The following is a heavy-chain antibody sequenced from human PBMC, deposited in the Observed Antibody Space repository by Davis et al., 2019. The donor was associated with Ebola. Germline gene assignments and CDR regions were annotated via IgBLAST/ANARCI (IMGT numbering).Heavy chain of an antibody. V-gene: IGHV3-23*01. J-gene: IGHJ4*02. Sequence: GESLKISCAASGFTFSTYAISWVRQAPGKGLEWVSAISGSGGSTYYADSVKGRFTISRDNSKNTLYLQMNSLRAEDTAVYYCAKGDYRVRWGQGTLVTVSS. D-gene: IGHD4-11*01. CDR3: AKGDYRVR. CDR1: GFTFSTYA. CDR2: ISGSGGST.